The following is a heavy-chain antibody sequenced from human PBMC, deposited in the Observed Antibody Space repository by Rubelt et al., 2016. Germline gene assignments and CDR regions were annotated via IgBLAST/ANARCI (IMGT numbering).Heavy chain of an antibody. CDR1: GFTFSSYA. D-gene: IGHD4-17*01. J-gene: IGHJ4*02. CDR2: ISRVGGST. Sequence: EVQLLESGGGLVQPGGSLRLSCAASGFTFSSYAMHWVRQAPGKGLEYVSAISRVGGSTYYADSVQGRFTISRDNSKNTLSLQMSSLRGEDTAVYYCARAQSVTTVTRGGCDYLGQGVLVTVSS. CDR3: ARAQSVTTVTRGGCDY. V-gene: IGHV3-64D*06.